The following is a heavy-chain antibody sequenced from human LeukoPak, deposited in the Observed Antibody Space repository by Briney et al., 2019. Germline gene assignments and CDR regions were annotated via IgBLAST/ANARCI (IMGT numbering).Heavy chain of an antibody. D-gene: IGHD7-27*01. CDR3: AREEPGDQGQAFHY. Sequence: GGSLRLSCETSGFTFRTYAMNWVRQAPGKGLEWVSSMGGSGTSIYYADSVKGRFTISRDNAKNSLYLQMNSLRVDDTAVYYCAREEPGDQGQAFHYWGQGTLVTVSS. J-gene: IGHJ4*02. CDR2: MGGSGTSI. V-gene: IGHV3-21*01. CDR1: GFTFRTYA.